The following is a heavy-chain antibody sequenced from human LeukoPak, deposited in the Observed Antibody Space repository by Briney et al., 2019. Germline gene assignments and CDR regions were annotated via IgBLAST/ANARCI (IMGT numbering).Heavy chain of an antibody. CDR2: TYYRSTWYN. CDR3: ARRLTQYDCFDP. V-gene: IGHV6-1*01. CDR1: GDSVSSNSVT. J-gene: IGHJ5*02. D-gene: IGHD2-2*01. Sequence: SQTLSLTCAISGDSVSSNSVTWNWIRQSPSRGLEWLGRTYYRSTWYNDYAVSVRGRITVNPDTSKNQFSLHLNSVTPQDTAVYYCARRLTQYDCFDPWGQGILATVSS.